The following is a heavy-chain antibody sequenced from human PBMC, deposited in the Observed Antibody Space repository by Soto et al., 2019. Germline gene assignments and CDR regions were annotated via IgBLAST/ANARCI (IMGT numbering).Heavy chain of an antibody. CDR3: VRDASVPSVRDTLSWYFDP. V-gene: IGHV4-4*02. D-gene: IGHD2-2*02. Sequence: QVQLQESGPGLVQPSGTLSLTCAVSGGSITGSHWWNWVRQPPGKGLEWIGEVSHSGTTNFNPSLKSRVTISVEDSFDPLSLNRYSVTAAYTPMYYRVRDASVPSVRDTLSWYFDPWGRGALVTVSS. J-gene: IGHJ2*01. CDR2: VSHSGTT. CDR1: GGSITGSHW.